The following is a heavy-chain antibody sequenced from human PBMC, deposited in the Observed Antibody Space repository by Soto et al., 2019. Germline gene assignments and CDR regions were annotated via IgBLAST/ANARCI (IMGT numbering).Heavy chain of an antibody. CDR3: VHGPGGGSYFDY. V-gene: IGHV2-5*02. D-gene: IGHD1-26*01. Sequence: QITLKESGPTLVKPTQTLTLTCTCSGFSFSTSGVGVGWIRQPPGKALEWLALIYWDDDQRYSPSLKSRLTITKDTSKHPVLLTMTNMDSVDTATYYCVHGPGGGSYFDYWGQGTLVTVSS. CDR2: IYWDDDQ. CDR1: GFSFSTSGVG. J-gene: IGHJ4*02.